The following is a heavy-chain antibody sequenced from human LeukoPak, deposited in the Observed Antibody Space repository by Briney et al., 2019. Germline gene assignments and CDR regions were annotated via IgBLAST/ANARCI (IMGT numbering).Heavy chain of an antibody. CDR3: AKDGPMGLGVAGPLFDY. CDR2: IRYDGSNK. CDR1: GFTFSSYG. D-gene: IGHD6-19*01. V-gene: IGHV3-30*02. J-gene: IGHJ4*02. Sequence: GGSLRLSCAASGFTFSSYGMHWVRQAPGKGLEWVAFIRYDGSNKYYADSVKGRFTISRDNSKNTLYLQMNSLTAEDTAVYYCAKDGPMGLGVAGPLFDYWGQGTLVTVSS.